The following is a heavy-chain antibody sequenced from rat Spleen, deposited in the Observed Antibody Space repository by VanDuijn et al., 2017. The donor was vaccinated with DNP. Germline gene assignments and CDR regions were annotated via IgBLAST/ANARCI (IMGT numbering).Heavy chain of an antibody. D-gene: IGHD1-12*03. J-gene: IGHJ3*01. Sequence: EVQLVESGGGLVQPGRSLKLSCAASGFTFSDFYMAWVRQAPTKGLEWVASISYDGRTTYYRDSVKGRFTISRDNAKSTLYLQMDSLKSEDTATYYCATSGYGFDGYPFAYWGQGTLVTVSS. CDR3: ATSGYGFDGYPFAY. CDR2: ISYDGRTT. CDR1: GFTFSDFY. V-gene: IGHV5-20*01.